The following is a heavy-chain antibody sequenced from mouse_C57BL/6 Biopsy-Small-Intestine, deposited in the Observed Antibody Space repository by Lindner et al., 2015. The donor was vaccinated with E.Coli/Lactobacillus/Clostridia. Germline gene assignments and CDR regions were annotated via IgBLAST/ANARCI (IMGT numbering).Heavy chain of an antibody. Sequence: VQLQESGPELVKPGASVKISCKASGYTFTDYNMHWVKQSHGKSLEWIGYINPNNGGTSYNQKFKGKATLTVNKSSSTAYMELRSLTSEDSAVYYCARGYYGSSSWFAYWGQGTLVTVSA. CDR2: INPNNGGT. J-gene: IGHJ3*01. CDR1: GYTFTDYN. CDR3: ARGYYGSSSWFAY. D-gene: IGHD1-1*01. V-gene: IGHV1-22*01.